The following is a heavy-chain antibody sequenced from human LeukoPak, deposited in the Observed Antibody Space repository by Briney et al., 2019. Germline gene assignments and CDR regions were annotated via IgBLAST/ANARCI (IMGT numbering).Heavy chain of an antibody. J-gene: IGHJ6*02. CDR1: GYTFTSYY. Sequence: ASVKVSCKASGYTFTSYYMHWVRQAPGQGLEWMGIINPSGGSTSYAQKFQGRVTMTRDTSTSTVYMELSSLRSEDTAVYYCARVSPSLRYFDWLLYYYYGMDVWGQGTTVTVSS. V-gene: IGHV1-46*01. CDR3: ARVSPSLRYFDWLLYYYYGMDV. D-gene: IGHD3-9*01. CDR2: INPSGGST.